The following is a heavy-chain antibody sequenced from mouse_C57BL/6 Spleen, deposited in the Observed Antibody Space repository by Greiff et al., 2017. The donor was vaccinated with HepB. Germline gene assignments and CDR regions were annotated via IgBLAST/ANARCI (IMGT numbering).Heavy chain of an antibody. CDR2: INPNNGGT. D-gene: IGHD2-5*01. J-gene: IGHJ2*01. Sequence: EVQLQQSGPELVKPGASVKISCKASGYTFTDYYMNWVKQSHGKSLEWIGDINPNNGGTSYNQKFKGKATLTVDKSSSTAYMELRSLTSEDSAVYYCARQSNYGVFDYWGQGTTLTVSS. CDR3: ARQSNYGVFDY. V-gene: IGHV1-26*01. CDR1: GYTFTDYY.